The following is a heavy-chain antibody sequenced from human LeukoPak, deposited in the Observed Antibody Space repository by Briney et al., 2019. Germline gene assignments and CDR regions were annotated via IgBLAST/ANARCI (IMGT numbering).Heavy chain of an antibody. Sequence: ASVKVSCKASGYTFTGYYMHWVRQAPGQGLEWMGWINPNSGGTNYAQKFQGRVTMTRDTSMSTAYMELSRLRSDDTAVYYCASGLRYFDWLTILDYWGEGTLVTVSS. CDR1: GYTFTGYY. CDR3: ASGLRYFDWLTILDY. D-gene: IGHD3-9*01. V-gene: IGHV1-2*02. J-gene: IGHJ4*02. CDR2: INPNSGGT.